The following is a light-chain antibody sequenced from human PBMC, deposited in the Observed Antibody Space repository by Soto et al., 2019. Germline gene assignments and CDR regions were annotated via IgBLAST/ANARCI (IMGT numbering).Light chain of an antibody. Sequence: DIQMTQSPSTVSAYVGDSVTITCRASQSITTWLAWYQQRPGKAPKLLIYDVSSLQSGVPSRFSGSGSGTDFTLTISSVEAEDFGVYYCQQRNDWPRNSFGQGTRREIK. CDR3: QQRNDWPRNS. V-gene: IGKV1-5*01. CDR1: QSITTW. J-gene: IGKJ5*01. CDR2: DVS.